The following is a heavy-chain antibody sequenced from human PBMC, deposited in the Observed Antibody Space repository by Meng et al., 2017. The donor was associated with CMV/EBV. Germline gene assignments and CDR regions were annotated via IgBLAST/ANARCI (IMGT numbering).Heavy chain of an antibody. Sequence: GGSLRLSCAASGFTFSSYGMHWVRQAPGKGLEWVAFIRYDGSNKYYADSVKGRFTISRDNSKNTLYLQMNSLRAEDTAVYYCAAGLETQEYYFDYWGQGTLVTVSS. CDR3: AAGLETQEYYFDY. D-gene: IGHD3/OR15-3a*01. J-gene: IGHJ4*02. V-gene: IGHV3-30*02. CDR1: GFTFSSYG. CDR2: IRYDGSNK.